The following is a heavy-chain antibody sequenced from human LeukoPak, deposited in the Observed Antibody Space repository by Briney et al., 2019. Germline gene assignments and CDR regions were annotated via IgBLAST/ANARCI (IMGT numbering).Heavy chain of an antibody. CDR2: ISGSGGST. D-gene: IGHD3-22*01. V-gene: IGHV3-23*01. Sequence: GGSLRLSCAASGFTFSSYAMSWVRQAPGKGLEWVSAISGSGGSTYYADSVKGRFTISRDNSKNTLYLQMNSLRAEDTAVYYCAKDWGDSSGYYYLKLDHFDYWGQGTLVTVSS. J-gene: IGHJ4*02. CDR1: GFTFSSYA. CDR3: AKDWGDSSGYYYLKLDHFDY.